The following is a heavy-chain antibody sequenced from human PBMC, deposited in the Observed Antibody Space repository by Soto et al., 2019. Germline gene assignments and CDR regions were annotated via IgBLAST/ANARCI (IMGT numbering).Heavy chain of an antibody. Sequence: QVHLVQSEGEVKKPGASVKVSCKTSGYTFSAYGASWVRQAPGQGLEWMGWITTYNGNTKYEHKFQGRVTLTTDASTRTVFLELTSLKFDDAAVYYCARGFIPENYWGQGTRVTVSS. CDR2: ITTYNGNT. CDR3: ARGFIPENY. V-gene: IGHV1-18*01. J-gene: IGHJ4*02. CDR1: GYTFSAYG. D-gene: IGHD2-2*01.